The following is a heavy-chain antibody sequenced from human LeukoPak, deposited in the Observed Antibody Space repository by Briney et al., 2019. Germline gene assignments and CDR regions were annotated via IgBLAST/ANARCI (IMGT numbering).Heavy chain of an antibody. Sequence: SETLSLTCTVSGGSISNNYWTWIRQPPGKGLEWIGYFYNSGSTNYNPSLKSRVTISVDTSKNQFSLKLSSVTAADTAVYYCARHGDGYNRYYFDYWGQGTLVTVSS. CDR1: GGSISNNY. J-gene: IGHJ4*02. V-gene: IGHV4-59*08. CDR3: ARHGDGYNRYYFDY. CDR2: FYNSGST. D-gene: IGHD5-24*01.